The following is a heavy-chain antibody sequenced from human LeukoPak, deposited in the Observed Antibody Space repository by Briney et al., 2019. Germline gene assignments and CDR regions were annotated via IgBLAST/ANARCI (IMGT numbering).Heavy chain of an antibody. CDR3: ARRHDYGDF. CDR2: ISTGSRHI. Sequence: PGGSLRLSCAASGFAFNKYIMNWVRQAPGKGLELVSSISTGSRHIYYAASVKGRFTISRDDAKNSVYLQMNGLRAEDTAVYYCARRHDYGDFWGQGTLVTVSS. J-gene: IGHJ4*02. CDR1: GFAFNKYI. V-gene: IGHV3-21*06.